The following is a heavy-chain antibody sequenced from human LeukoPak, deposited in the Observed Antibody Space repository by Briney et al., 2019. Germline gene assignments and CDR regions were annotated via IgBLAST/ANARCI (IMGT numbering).Heavy chain of an antibody. Sequence: GGSQRLSCVASGFAFSSYAMRWIRQAPGKGLEYVSSITTGGGSKYYADSVRGRFTISRDNSKNTLYLQMDSLRVEDTAVYYCARQLVPSANAVDVWGQGTTVIVSS. CDR1: GFAFSSYA. CDR2: ITTGGGSK. CDR3: ARQLVPSANAVDV. D-gene: IGHD2-2*01. V-gene: IGHV3-23*01. J-gene: IGHJ6*02.